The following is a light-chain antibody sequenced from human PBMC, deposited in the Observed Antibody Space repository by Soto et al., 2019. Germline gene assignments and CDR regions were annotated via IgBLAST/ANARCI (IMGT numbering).Light chain of an antibody. Sequence: QSVLTQPPSASGTPGQRVTMSCSGSTSNIGRNPVNWYQQLPGTAPKIIIYRNDQRPSGVPDRFSGSKSGTSASLAISGLQSEDEADYYCAAWDDSLPAYVFGGGTKVTVL. CDR1: TSNIGRNP. CDR3: AAWDDSLPAYV. V-gene: IGLV1-44*01. J-gene: IGLJ1*01. CDR2: RND.